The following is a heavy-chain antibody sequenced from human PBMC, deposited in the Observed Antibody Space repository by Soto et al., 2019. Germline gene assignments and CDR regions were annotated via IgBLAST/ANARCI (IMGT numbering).Heavy chain of an antibody. CDR1: GYTFTSYA. D-gene: IGHD6-6*01. Sequence: QVQLVQSGAEVKKPGASVKVSCKASGYTFTSYAMHWVRQAPAQRLEWMVWINAGNGNTKYSQKFQGRATITRDTSASTAYMELSSLRSEDTAVYYCAGVSSIAARPPDYYYGMDVWGKGITVIVCS. CDR2: INAGNGNT. J-gene: IGHJ6*04. CDR3: AGVSSIAARPPDYYYGMDV. V-gene: IGHV1-3*01.